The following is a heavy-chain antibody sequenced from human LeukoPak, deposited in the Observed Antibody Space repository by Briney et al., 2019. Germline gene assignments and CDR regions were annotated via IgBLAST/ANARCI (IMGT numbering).Heavy chain of an antibody. V-gene: IGHV4-34*01. CDR1: GGSFSGYY. CDR2: INHSGST. CDR3: ARPHNYGDYGYYFDY. J-gene: IGHJ4*02. D-gene: IGHD4-17*01. Sequence: SETLSLTCAVYGGSFSGYYWSWIRQPPGKGLEWIGEINHSGSTNYNPSLKSRVTISVDTSKNQFSLKLSSVTAADTAVYYCARPHNYGDYGYYFDYWGQGTLVTVSS.